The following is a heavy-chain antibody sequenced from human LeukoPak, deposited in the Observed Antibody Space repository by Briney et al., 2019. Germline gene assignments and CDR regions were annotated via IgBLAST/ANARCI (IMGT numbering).Heavy chain of an antibody. V-gene: IGHV1-8*02. J-gene: IGHJ6*03. Sequence: WASVKVSCKASGYTFTSYDINWVRQATGQGLEWMGWMNPNSGNTGYAQKFQGRVTMTRNTSISTAYMELSSLRSEDTAVYYCARAVSSRGYYYMDVWGKGTTVTISS. CDR2: MNPNSGNT. CDR1: GYTFTSYD. CDR3: ARAVSSRGYYYMDV. D-gene: IGHD6-13*01.